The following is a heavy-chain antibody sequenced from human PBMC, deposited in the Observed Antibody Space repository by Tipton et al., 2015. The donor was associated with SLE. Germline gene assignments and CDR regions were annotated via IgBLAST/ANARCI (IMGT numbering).Heavy chain of an antibody. CDR3: ARVGYFQH. CDR2: ISYDGSNK. V-gene: IGHV3-30-3*01. Sequence: SLRLSCAASGFTFSSYAMHWVRQAPGKGLEWVAVISYDGSNKYYADSVKGRFTISRDNSKNTLYLQMNSLRAEDTAVYYCARVGYFQHWGQGTLVTVSS. J-gene: IGHJ1*01. CDR1: GFTFSSYA.